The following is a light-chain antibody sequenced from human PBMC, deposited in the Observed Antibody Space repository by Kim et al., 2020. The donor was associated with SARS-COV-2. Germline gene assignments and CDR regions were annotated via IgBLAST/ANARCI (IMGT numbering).Light chain of an antibody. CDR1: QSISRW. CDR2: DAS. CDR3: QQYNSYSPYT. V-gene: IGKV1-5*01. J-gene: IGKJ2*01. Sequence: ASLGGTVTITCPAMQSISRWLAWYQQKLGKAPKLLIYDASTLESGVTSRFSGSGSGTEFTLTITSLQPDDFATYYCQQYNSYSPYTFGQGTKLEIK.